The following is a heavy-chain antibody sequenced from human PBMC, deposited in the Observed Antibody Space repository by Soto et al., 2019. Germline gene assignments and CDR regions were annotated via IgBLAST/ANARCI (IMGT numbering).Heavy chain of an antibody. CDR3: ARDDVYYSGSGSYLY. J-gene: IGHJ4*02. CDR1: GLTFSDYY. V-gene: IGHV3-11*01. CDR2: ISSSGSTI. Sequence: PGGSLRLSCAASGLTFSDYYMSWIRQAPGKGLEWVSYISSSGSTIYYADSVKGRFTISRDNAKNSLYLQMNSLRAEDTAVYYCARDDVYYSGSGSYLYWGQGTLVTVSS. D-gene: IGHD3-10*01.